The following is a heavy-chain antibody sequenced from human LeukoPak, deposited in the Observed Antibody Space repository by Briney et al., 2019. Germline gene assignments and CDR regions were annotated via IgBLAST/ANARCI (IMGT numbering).Heavy chain of an antibody. CDR2: IYSDGSRT. V-gene: IGHV3-74*01. J-gene: IGHJ4*02. D-gene: IGHD1-26*01. CDR3: ARVGATFTHIGDY. CDR1: GFTLSSNW. Sequence: GGSLRLSCAGSGFTLSSNWMHWVRQGPGKGLVWVSRIYSDGSRTNYADSVKGRFTISGDNAKNSLYLQMNSLRAEDTAVYYCARVGATFTHIGDYWGQGTLVTVSS.